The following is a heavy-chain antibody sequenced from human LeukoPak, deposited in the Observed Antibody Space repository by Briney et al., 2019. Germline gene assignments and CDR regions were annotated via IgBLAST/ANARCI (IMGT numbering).Heavy chain of an antibody. Sequence: PSETLCLTCTVSGDSISSHYWSWIRQPPGKGLEWIGYIHYSVTTNYNPSLKSRIAISVDTSKNQFSLKLTSVTAADTAVYYCARLHYDTSGLYYYFDYWGQGTLVTVSS. CDR3: ARLHYDTSGLYYYFDY. J-gene: IGHJ4*02. V-gene: IGHV4-59*08. CDR2: IHYSVTT. D-gene: IGHD3-22*01. CDR1: GDSISSHY.